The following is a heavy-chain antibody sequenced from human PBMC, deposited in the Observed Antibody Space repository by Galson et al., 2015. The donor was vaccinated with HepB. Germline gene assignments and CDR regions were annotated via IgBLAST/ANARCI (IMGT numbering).Heavy chain of an antibody. V-gene: IGHV5-51*01. CDR2: IYPGDSDT. CDR1: GYSFTSYW. CDR3: ARQGSVAVAGCYYYGMDV. J-gene: IGHJ6*02. Sequence: AEVKKPGESLKISCKGSGYSFTSYWIGWVRQMPGKGLEWMGIIYPGDSDTRYSPSFQGQVTISADKSLSTAYLQWSSLKASDTAMYYCARQGSVAVAGCYYYGMDVWGQGTTVTVSS. D-gene: IGHD6-19*01.